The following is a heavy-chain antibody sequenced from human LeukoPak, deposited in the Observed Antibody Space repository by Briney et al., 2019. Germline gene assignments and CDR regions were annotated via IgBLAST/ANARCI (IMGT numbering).Heavy chain of an antibody. V-gene: IGHV1-69*06. CDR2: IIPIFGTA. D-gene: IGHD1-26*01. Sequence: SVKVSCKVSGGTFSSYAISWVRQAPGQGLEWMGGIIPIFGTANYAQKFQGRVTITADKSTSTAYMELSSLRSEDTAVYYCATATVGATPVKYDYWGQGTLVTVSS. CDR3: ATATVGATPVKYDY. CDR1: GGTFSSYA. J-gene: IGHJ4*02.